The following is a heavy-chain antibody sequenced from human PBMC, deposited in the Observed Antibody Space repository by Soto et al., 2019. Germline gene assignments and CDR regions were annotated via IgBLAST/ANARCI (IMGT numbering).Heavy chain of an antibody. CDR2: ISYDGSNK. J-gene: IGHJ4*02. V-gene: IGHV3-30*18. D-gene: IGHD5-12*01. CDR1: GFTFSSYG. Sequence: PGGSLRLSCAASGFTFSSYGMHWVRQAPGKGLEWVAVISYDGSNKYYADSVKGRFTISRDNSKNTLYLQMNSLRAEDTAVYYCAKDSIVATTIDYWGQGTLVTVSS. CDR3: AKDSIVATTIDY.